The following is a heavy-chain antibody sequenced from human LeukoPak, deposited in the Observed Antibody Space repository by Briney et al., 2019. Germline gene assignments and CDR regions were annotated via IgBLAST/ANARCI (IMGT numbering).Heavy chain of an antibody. CDR2: ISGSGGST. Sequence: GGSLRLSCAASGFTFSSYGMSWVRQAPGKGLEWVSAISGSGGSTYYADSVKGRFTISRDNSKNTLYLQMNSLRAEDTAVHFCAKALDYGGYSDYWGQGTLVTVSS. V-gene: IGHV3-23*01. D-gene: IGHD4-17*01. CDR3: AKALDYGGYSDY. J-gene: IGHJ4*02. CDR1: GFTFSSYG.